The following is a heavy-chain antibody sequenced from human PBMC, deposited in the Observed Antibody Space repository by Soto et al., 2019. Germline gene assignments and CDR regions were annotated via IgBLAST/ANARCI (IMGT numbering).Heavy chain of an antibody. D-gene: IGHD3-3*01. CDR3: ARDTFGGAYDFLH. J-gene: IGHJ4*02. Sequence: EVQLVESGGGLVQPGGSLRRSGAAAGFTVSSFYMTWVRQAPGKGLQWVAVISSGGSTYYADSVKGRFTISRDNSKNTLYLEMNSLTAEDTAVYYCARDTFGGAYDFLHGGQGTLVTVSS. V-gene: IGHV3-66*01. CDR2: ISSGGST. CDR1: GFTVSSFY.